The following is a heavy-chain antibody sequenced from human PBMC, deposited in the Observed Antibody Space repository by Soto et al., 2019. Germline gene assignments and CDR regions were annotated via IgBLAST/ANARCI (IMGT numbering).Heavy chain of an antibody. D-gene: IGHD4-4*01. CDR3: ARGGNYSNDY. CDR2: ISSSGSTI. Sequence: GGSLRLSCAASGFTFSSYEMNWVRQAPGKGLEWVSYISSSGSTIYYADYVKGRFTISRDNAKNSLYLQMNSLRAEDTAFYYCARGGNYSNDYWGQGTLVTVSS. J-gene: IGHJ4*02. CDR1: GFTFSSYE. V-gene: IGHV3-48*03.